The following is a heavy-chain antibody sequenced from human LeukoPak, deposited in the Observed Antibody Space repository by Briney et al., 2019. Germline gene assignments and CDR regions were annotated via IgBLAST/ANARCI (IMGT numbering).Heavy chain of an antibody. V-gene: IGHV4-38-2*02. Sequence: PSETLSLTCTVSGYSISSGYYWGWIRQPPGKGLEWIGSLYYSGSTYYNPSLKSRVTMSVDTSKNQFSLKLSSVTAADTAVYYCARGPPDCTSTSCYAFDALDIWGQGTMVTVSS. CDR3: ARGPPDCTSTSCYAFDALDI. CDR2: LYYSGST. J-gene: IGHJ3*02. CDR1: GYSISSGYY. D-gene: IGHD2-2*01.